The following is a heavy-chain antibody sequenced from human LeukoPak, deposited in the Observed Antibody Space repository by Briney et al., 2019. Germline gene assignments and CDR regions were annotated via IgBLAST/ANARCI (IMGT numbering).Heavy chain of an antibody. Sequence: GGSLRLSCAASGFDVSINYMNWIRQSPEKGLEWVSIIHNDGNTYYAHSVKGRFTVSRDNSKNTVSLQMDSLRVDDTAVYFCARGFLQLTPYYFDYWGQGTLVTVSS. CDR3: ARGFLQLTPYYFDY. V-gene: IGHV3-66*01. D-gene: IGHD1-1*01. CDR2: IHNDGNT. J-gene: IGHJ4*02. CDR1: GFDVSINY.